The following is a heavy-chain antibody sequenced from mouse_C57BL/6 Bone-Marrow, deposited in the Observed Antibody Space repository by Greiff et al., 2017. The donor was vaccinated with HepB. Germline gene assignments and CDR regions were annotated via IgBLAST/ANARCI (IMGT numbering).Heavy chain of an antibody. Sequence: QVQLQQPGAELVMPGASVKLSCKASGYTFTSYWIHWVKQRPGQGLEWIGEIDPSDSYTNYNQKFKGKSTLTVDKSSSTAYMQLSSLTSEDSAVYYCARPLNWDGAWFAYWGQGTLVTVSA. J-gene: IGHJ3*01. CDR3: ARPLNWDGAWFAY. D-gene: IGHD4-1*01. V-gene: IGHV1-69*01. CDR2: IDPSDSYT. CDR1: GYTFTSYW.